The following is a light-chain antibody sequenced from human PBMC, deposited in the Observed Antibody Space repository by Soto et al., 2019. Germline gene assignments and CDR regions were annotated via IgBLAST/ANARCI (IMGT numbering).Light chain of an antibody. CDR1: QSVNIN. Sequence: EIVMTQSPVTLSASPGERVTLSCRASQSVNINLAWYQQRPGQAPRVLIYSASNRASGIPDRLSGSGSGTDFTLTISSLEPDDFALYYCQQYKDWPPLPFGGGTRVEIK. CDR3: QQYKDWPPLP. CDR2: SAS. V-gene: IGKV3D-15*01. J-gene: IGKJ4*01.